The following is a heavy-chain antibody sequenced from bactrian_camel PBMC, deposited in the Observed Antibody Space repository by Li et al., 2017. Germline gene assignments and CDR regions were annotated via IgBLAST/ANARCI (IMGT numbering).Heavy chain of an antibody. D-gene: IGHD5*01. Sequence: QVQLVESGGGSVQAGGSLRLSCAASGYTYNRNCMAWFRQAPGKERELVGSITSDGTTTYTDSVKGRVTISQDYAKNTTYLQMNSLKTEDTAVYYCAADFADYEDYLNPSECGEGERDYWGKGTQVTVS. CDR2: ITSDGTT. CDR1: GYTYNRNC. V-gene: IGHV3S53*01. J-gene: IGHJ7*01.